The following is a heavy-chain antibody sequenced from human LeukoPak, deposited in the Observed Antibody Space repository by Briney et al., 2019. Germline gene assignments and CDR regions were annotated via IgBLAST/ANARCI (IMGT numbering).Heavy chain of an antibody. CDR2: IYYSGST. V-gene: IGHV4-59*01. CDR1: GGSIRNYY. CDR3: ARDLFHDFWSGPFDP. Sequence: SETLSLTCTVSGGSIRNYYWSWIRQPPGKGLEWIGYIYYSGSTNYNPSLKSRVTISVDTSKNQFSLKLSSVTAADTAVYYCARDLFHDFWSGPFDPWGQGTLVTVSS. D-gene: IGHD3-3*01. J-gene: IGHJ5*02.